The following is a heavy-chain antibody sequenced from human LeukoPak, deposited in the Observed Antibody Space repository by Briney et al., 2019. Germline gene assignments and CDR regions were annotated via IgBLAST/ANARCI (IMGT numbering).Heavy chain of an antibody. CDR2: ISLSGTDT. CDR1: GFTFNDHW. D-gene: IGHD2-8*01. CDR3: ATRGHIVVMAKPVVDP. J-gene: IGHJ5*02. V-gene: IGHV3-23*01. Sequence: GGSLRLSCEASGFTFNDHWMNWVRQAPGKGLEWVSGISLSGTDTYYTDSVRGRFIISRDNSKNTLYLQMNSLRAEDTAVYYCATRGHIVVMAKPVVDPWGQGTLVTVSS.